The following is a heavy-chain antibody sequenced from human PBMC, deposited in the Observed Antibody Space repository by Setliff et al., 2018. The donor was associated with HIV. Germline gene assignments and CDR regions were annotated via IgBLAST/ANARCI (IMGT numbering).Heavy chain of an antibody. J-gene: IGHJ3*02. Sequence: RASVKVSCKASGYTFTNYYIHWVRQAPGQGLGWMGLINPSGGRTSYAQKFQGRLTMTRDTSRSTVYMELSSLRSEDTAVYYCARCYYDSSGPTDAFDIWGQGTVVTVSS. CDR3: ARCYYDSSGPTDAFDI. V-gene: IGHV1-46*01. CDR2: INPSGGRT. D-gene: IGHD3-22*01. CDR1: GYTFTNYY.